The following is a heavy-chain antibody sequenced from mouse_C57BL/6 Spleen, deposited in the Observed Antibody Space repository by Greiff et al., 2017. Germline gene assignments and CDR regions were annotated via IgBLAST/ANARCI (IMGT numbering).Heavy chain of an antibody. CDR2: INPNNGGT. J-gene: IGHJ4*01. CDR1: GYTFTDYY. V-gene: IGHV1-26*01. D-gene: IGHD1-1*01. Sequence: EVQLQQSGPELVKPGASVKISCKASGYTFTDYYMNWVKQSHGKSLEWIGDINPNNGGTSYNQKFKGKATLTVDKSSSTAYMELRSLTSEDSAVYYCARSYGSSPYYAMDYWGQGTSVTVSS. CDR3: ARSYGSSPYYAMDY.